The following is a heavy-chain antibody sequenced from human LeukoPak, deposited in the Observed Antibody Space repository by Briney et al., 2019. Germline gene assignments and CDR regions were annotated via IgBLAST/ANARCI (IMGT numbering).Heavy chain of an antibody. CDR1: GGSISSYY. Sequence: SGTLSLTCTVSGGSISSYYWSWIRQPPGKGLEWIGYIYYSGSTNYNPSLKSRVTISVDTSKNQFSLKLSSVTAADTAVYYCARGGAGYWSNWFDPWGQGTLVTVSS. CDR2: IYYSGST. D-gene: IGHD3-9*01. J-gene: IGHJ5*02. V-gene: IGHV4-59*01. CDR3: ARGGAGYWSNWFDP.